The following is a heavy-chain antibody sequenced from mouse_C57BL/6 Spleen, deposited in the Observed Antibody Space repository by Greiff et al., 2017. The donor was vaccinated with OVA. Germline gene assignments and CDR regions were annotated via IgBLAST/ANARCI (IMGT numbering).Heavy chain of an antibody. CDR2: IDPSDSET. CDR3: AREVGDTGTVWYFDV. CDR1: GYTFTSYW. Sequence: QVQLQQPGAELVRPGSSVKLSCKASGYTFTSYWMHWVKQRPIQGLEWIGNIDPSDSETHYNQKFKDKATLTVAKSSSTAYMQLSSLTSEDSAVYYCAREVGDTGTVWYFDVWGTGTTVTVSS. D-gene: IGHD4-1*01. J-gene: IGHJ1*03. V-gene: IGHV1-52*01.